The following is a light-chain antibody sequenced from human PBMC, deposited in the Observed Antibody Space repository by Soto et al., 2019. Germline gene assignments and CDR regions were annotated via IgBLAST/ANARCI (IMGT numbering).Light chain of an antibody. CDR3: QQLTDWPPQWT. Sequence: ESVCTQSPGTLSLSPGDRATLSCRASQSVVGNQLAWYQQKPSQAPTLLIYVASSRATGIAARFSGSGCGTDFTLTISSLEPEDFAVYYCQQLTDWPPQWTFGQGTKLDNK. CDR1: QSVVGN. J-gene: IGKJ1*01. V-gene: IGKV3-11*01. CDR2: VAS.